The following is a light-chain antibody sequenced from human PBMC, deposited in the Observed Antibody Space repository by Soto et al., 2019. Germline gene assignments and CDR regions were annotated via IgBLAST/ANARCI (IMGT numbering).Light chain of an antibody. J-gene: IGKJ4*01. CDR3: PQYGSSPLT. Sequence: EIVLTQSPGTLSLSPGERATLSCRASQSVSSSYLAWYQQKPGQAPRLLIYGASSRATGIPDRFSGSGSGTGFTLTISRLEPEDWAVYYCPQYGSSPLTFGGGTKVEIK. V-gene: IGKV3-20*01. CDR2: GAS. CDR1: QSVSSSY.